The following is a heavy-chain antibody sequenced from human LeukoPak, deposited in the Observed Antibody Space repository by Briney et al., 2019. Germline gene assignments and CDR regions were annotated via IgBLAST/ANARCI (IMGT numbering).Heavy chain of an antibody. Sequence: GGSLRLSCAASGFTFSSYAMNWVRQAPGKGLEWGSGISGSGGSTYYADSVKGRFTISRDNSKNTLYLQMNSLTVEDTAVYYCAKSPRSAADNWFDPWGQGTLVTVSS. D-gene: IGHD6-13*01. CDR1: GFTFSSYA. CDR3: AKSPRSAADNWFDP. J-gene: IGHJ5*02. V-gene: IGHV3-23*01. CDR2: ISGSGGST.